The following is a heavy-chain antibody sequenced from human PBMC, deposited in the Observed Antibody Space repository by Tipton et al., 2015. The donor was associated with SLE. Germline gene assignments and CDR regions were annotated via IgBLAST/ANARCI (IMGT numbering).Heavy chain of an antibody. CDR2: IYFGGSI. J-gene: IGHJ4*02. D-gene: IGHD6-13*01. CDR3: ARTIAATGYFDY. V-gene: IGHV4-39*07. CDR1: GASVRSSDHY. Sequence: TLSLTCTVSGASVRSSDHYWGWVRQPPGKGLEWFGNIYFGGSIYYNPSLKSRVIISIDTSKNQFSLKATSVTAADTAVYYCARTIAATGYFDYWGQGALVTVSS.